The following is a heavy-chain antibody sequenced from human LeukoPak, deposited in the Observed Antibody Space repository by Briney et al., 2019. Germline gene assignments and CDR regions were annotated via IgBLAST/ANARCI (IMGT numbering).Heavy chain of an antibody. CDR2: IKQDGSEK. D-gene: IGHD3-22*01. CDR3: ARDAYYYDSSGYYYRWDAFDI. J-gene: IGHJ3*02. Sequence: GGSLRLSCAASGFTFSSYWMSWVRQAPGKGLEWVANIKQDGSEKYYVDSVKGRFTISRDNAKNSLYLQMNSLRAEDTAVYYCARDAYYYDSSGYYYRWDAFDIWGQGTMVTVSS. CDR1: GFTFSSYW. V-gene: IGHV3-7*01.